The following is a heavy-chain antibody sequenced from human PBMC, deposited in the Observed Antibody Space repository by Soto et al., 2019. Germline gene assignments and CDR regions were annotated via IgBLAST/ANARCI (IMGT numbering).Heavy chain of an antibody. CDR2: IYWNDDK. CDR3: ARPEGY. D-gene: IGHD6-6*01. J-gene: IGHJ4*02. V-gene: IGHV2-5*01. Sequence: QITLKESGPTLVKPTQTLTLTCTFSGFSLSTSGVGVGWIRQPPGGPPECLHPIYWNDDKSYSPSLKSRLTSAQDTSNHPVVLTMTNMDPVDTATYYCARPEGYWGQGTLVTVSS. CDR1: GFSLSTSGVG.